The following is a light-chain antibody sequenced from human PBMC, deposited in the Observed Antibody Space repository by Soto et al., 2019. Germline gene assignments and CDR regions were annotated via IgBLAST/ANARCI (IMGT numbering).Light chain of an antibody. J-gene: IGLJ1*01. CDR3: AAWDDSLSAYV. V-gene: IGLV1-44*01. CDR2: SNS. Sequence: QSVLTQPPSASETPGQRVTISCSGSKSNIGSNTVTWYQQLPGTAPKLLVSSNSQRPSGVPDRFSGSKSGTSASLAISGLQSEDEADYCCAAWDDSLSAYVFGTGTKVTVL. CDR1: KSNIGSNT.